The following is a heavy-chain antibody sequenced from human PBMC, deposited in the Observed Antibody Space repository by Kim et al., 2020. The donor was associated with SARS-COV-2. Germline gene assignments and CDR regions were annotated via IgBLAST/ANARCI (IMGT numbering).Heavy chain of an antibody. V-gene: IGHV3-23*01. Sequence: VKGRFTISRDNSKNTLYLQMNSLRAEDTAVYYCAKTRITMIVVVISHFDYWGQGTLVTVSS. D-gene: IGHD3-22*01. CDR3: AKTRITMIVVVISHFDY. J-gene: IGHJ4*02.